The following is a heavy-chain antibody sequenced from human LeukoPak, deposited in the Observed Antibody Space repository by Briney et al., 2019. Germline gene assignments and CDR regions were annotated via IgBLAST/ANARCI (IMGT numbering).Heavy chain of an antibody. CDR3: ARGSTMVRGASDY. CDR2: IYYSGST. CDR1: GGSISSSSYY. Sequence: SETLSLTCTVSGGSISSSSYYWGWIRQPPGKGLEWIGSIYYSGSTYYNPSLKSRVTISVDTSKNQFSLKLSSVTAADTAVYYCARGSTMVRGASDYWGQGTLVTVSS. J-gene: IGHJ4*02. D-gene: IGHD3-10*01. V-gene: IGHV4-39*07.